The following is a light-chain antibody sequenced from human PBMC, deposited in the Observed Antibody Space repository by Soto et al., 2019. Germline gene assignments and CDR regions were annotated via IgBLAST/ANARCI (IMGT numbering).Light chain of an antibody. CDR3: LQSYNTPWT. CDR2: GTS. V-gene: IGKV1-39*01. CDR1: QTINSF. J-gene: IGKJ1*01. Sequence: DLQMTQSPSSLSASVGDRVTITCRASQTINSFLNWYQQKPGKAPKLLIFGTSSLQRGVPSRFSGSGSGTDFTLTISSLQPEDFATYYCLQSYNTPWTFGQGTKVEIK.